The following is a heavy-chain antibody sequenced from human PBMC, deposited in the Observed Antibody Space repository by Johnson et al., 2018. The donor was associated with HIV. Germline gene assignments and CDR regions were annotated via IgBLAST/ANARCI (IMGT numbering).Heavy chain of an antibody. CDR2: IYSGGKT. CDR1: GLTVSSNY. D-gene: IGHD6-6*01. V-gene: IGHV3-66*03. Sequence: VQLVESGGGLIQPGGSLRLSCAASGLTVSSNYMSWDRLAPGKGLEWVSVIYSGGKTYYADSVKGRFTISRDNSKNTLYLQMNSLRAEDTAVYYCARASVSSPRYSSSSDDAFDIWGQGTMVTVSS. CDR3: ARASVSSPRYSSSSDDAFDI. J-gene: IGHJ3*02.